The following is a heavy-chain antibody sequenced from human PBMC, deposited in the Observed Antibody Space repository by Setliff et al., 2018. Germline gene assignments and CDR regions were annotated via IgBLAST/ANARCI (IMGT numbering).Heavy chain of an antibody. V-gene: IGHV4-4*07. J-gene: IGHJ6*02. D-gene: IGHD5-18*01. Sequence: PSETLSLTCTVSGGSISSYFWNWVRQPAGKGLEWIGRIYSNENTNYNPSLKSRVTMSIDTSKNQFALNLTSVTAADTAVYYCARDRTAYSYGLDVWGRGTTVTVSS. CDR3: ARDRTAYSYGLDV. CDR1: GGSISSYF. CDR2: IYSNENT.